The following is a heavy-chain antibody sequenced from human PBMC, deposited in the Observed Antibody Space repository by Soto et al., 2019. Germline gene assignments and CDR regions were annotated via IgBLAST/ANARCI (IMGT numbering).Heavy chain of an antibody. D-gene: IGHD2-2*01. CDR2: ISGSGGST. J-gene: IGHJ4*02. V-gene: IGHV3-23*01. CDR3: AKGMGYCSSTSCYSGADY. Sequence: PGGSLRLSCAASGFAFSSDAMSWVRQAPGKGLEWVSAISGSGGSTYYADSVKGRFTISRDNSKNTLYLQMNSLRAEDTAVYYCAKGMGYCSSTSCYSGADYWGQGTLVTVSS. CDR1: GFAFSSDA.